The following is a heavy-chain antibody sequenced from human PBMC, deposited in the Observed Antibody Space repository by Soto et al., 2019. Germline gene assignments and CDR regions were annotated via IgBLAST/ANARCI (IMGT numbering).Heavy chain of an antibody. D-gene: IGHD3-22*01. J-gene: IGHJ3*02. CDR2: IYWNDDK. CDR1: GFSLTTSNLV. CDR3: AYDYYDSSTYYPHDAFDS. Sequence: SRPQPVNHTQTLTLTCSSPGFSLTTSNLVVGWIRQSPGQALEWLALIYWNDDKRYSPSLKSRLTITKGTSKNQVVLTMTNMDPVDTATYYCAYDYYDSSTYYPHDAFDSWVQGTLVIVS. V-gene: IGHV2-5*01.